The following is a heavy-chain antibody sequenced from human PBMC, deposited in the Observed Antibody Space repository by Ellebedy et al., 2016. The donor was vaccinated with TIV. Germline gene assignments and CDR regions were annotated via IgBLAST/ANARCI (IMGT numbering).Heavy chain of an antibody. D-gene: IGHD5-24*01. J-gene: IGHJ5*02. Sequence: MPSETLSLTCTVSGGSISSYYWSWIRQPPGKGLEWIGSIYYSGSTYYNPSLKSRVTISVDTSKNQFSLKLSSVTAADTAVYYCARPFTDGYNREYNWFDPWGQGTLVTVSS. CDR1: GGSISSYY. CDR2: IYYSGST. V-gene: IGHV4-59*05. CDR3: ARPFTDGYNREYNWFDP.